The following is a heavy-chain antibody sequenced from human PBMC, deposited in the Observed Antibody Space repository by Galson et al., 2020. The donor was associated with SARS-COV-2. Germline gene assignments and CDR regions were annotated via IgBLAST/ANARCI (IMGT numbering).Heavy chain of an antibody. J-gene: IGHJ4*02. V-gene: IGHV1-2*02. CDR3: ARGERGYYGSGSYLKFDY. Sequence: ASVTVSCKASGYTFTGYYMHWVRQAPGQGLEWMGWINPNSGGTNYAQKFQGRVTMTRDTSISTAYMELSRLRSDDTAVYYCARGERGYYGSGSYLKFDYWGQGTLVTVSS. CDR1: GYTFTGYY. CDR2: INPNSGGT. D-gene: IGHD3-10*01.